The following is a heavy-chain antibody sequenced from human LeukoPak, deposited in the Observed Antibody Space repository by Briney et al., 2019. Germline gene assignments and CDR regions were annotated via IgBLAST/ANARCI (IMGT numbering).Heavy chain of an antibody. D-gene: IGHD3-22*01. Sequence: GASVKVSCKASGYTFTSYGISWVRQAPGQGLEWMGWISAYNGNTNYAQKLQGRVTMTTDTSTSTAYMELRSLRSDDTAVYYCARGKDYYDSSGPFDYWGQGTLVTVSS. V-gene: IGHV1-18*01. CDR1: GYTFTSYG. J-gene: IGHJ4*02. CDR2: ISAYNGNT. CDR3: ARGKDYYDSSGPFDY.